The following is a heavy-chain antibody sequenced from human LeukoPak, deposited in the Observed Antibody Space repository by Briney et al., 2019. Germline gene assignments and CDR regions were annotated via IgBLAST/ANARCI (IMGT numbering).Heavy chain of an antibody. D-gene: IGHD3-22*01. Sequence: GGSLRLSCEASGFSGFTFSSCAMSWVRQAPGKGLEWVSSIIGSGDRTYYADSVKGRFTVSRDNSKNSLFLQVNSLRAEDTAVYFCAKDLWEYFDSSGYFWVFEYWGQGTPVTVSS. J-gene: IGHJ4*02. V-gene: IGHV3-23*01. CDR1: GFSGFTFSSCA. CDR2: IIGSGDRT. CDR3: AKDLWEYFDSSGYFWVFEY.